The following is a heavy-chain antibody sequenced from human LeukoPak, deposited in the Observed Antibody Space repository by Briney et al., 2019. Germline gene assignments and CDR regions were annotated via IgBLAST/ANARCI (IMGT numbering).Heavy chain of an antibody. Sequence: SETLSLTCAVYGGSFSGYYWSWIRQPPGKGLEWIGEINHSGSTNYNPSLKSRVTISVDTSKNQFSLKLSSVTAADTAVYYCAGAGGPDNDFWSGPQPYYFDYWGQGTLVTVSS. V-gene: IGHV4-34*01. J-gene: IGHJ4*02. D-gene: IGHD3-3*01. CDR1: GGSFSGYY. CDR2: INHSGST. CDR3: AGAGGPDNDFWSGPQPYYFDY.